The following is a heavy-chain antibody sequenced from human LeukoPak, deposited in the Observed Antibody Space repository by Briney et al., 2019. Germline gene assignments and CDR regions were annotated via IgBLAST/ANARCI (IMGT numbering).Heavy chain of an antibody. CDR1: GFTFSSYA. V-gene: IGHV3-7*01. CDR2: IKQDGSEQ. Sequence: GGSLRLSCAASGFTFSSYAMSWVRQAPGKGLEWVANIKQDGSEQYYADSVKGRFTISRDNAKSSLYLQMNSLRAEDTAVYYCARFKGGYVYWGQGTLVTVSS. J-gene: IGHJ4*02. CDR3: ARFKGGYVY. D-gene: IGHD5-12*01.